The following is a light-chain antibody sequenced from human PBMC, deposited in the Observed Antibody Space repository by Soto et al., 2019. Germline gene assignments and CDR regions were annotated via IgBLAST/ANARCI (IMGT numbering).Light chain of an antibody. CDR2: DTN. V-gene: IGLV7-46*01. Sequence: QAVVTQETSLTVSPGGTVTLTCGSSTGTVTSGHFPYWFLQKPGQDHRTLLSDTNNKHSWTPARFSGSLLGGKAALTLSGAQPEDEAEYYCLLFHNEIRGVFGGGTKVTVL. CDR3: LLFHNEIRGV. J-gene: IGLJ2*01. CDR1: TGTVTSGHF.